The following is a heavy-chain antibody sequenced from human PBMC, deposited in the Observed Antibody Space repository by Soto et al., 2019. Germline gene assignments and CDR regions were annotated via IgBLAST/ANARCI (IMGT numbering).Heavy chain of an antibody. CDR3: AKDGNSSGWYLYYYYYMDV. J-gene: IGHJ6*03. Sequence: GGSLRLSCAASGFTFSSYGMHWVRQAPGEGLEWVAVISYDGSNRYYADSVKGRFTISRDNSKNTLYLQMNSLRAEDTAVYYCAKDGNSSGWYLYYYYYMDVWGKGTTVTVSS. V-gene: IGHV3-30*18. D-gene: IGHD6-19*01. CDR2: ISYDGSNR. CDR1: GFTFSSYG.